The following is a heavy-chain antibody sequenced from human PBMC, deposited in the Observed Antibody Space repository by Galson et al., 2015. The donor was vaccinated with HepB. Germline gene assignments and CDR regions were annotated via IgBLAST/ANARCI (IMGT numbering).Heavy chain of an antibody. CDR3: ARDRGGSYYAFDY. D-gene: IGHD1-26*01. CDR1: GGTFSSYT. CDR2: IIPILGIA. J-gene: IGHJ4*02. V-gene: IGHV1-69*04. Sequence: SVKVSCKASGGTFSSYTISWVRQAPGQGLEWMGRIIPILGIANYAQKFQGRVTITADKSTSTAYMELSSLRSEDTAVYYCARDRGGSYYAFDYWGQGTLVTVSS.